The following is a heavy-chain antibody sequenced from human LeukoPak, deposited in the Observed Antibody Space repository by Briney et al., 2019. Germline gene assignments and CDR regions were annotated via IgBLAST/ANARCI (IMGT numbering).Heavy chain of an antibody. CDR1: GYSISSGYY. Sequence: SETLSLTCAVSGYSISSGYYWGGIRQPRGRGREGIGIIYHSGSTYYNPSLKSRVTISVDTSKNQFSLKLSSVTAADTAVYYCAREAAAGSNWFDRWGQGTLVTVSS. V-gene: IGHV4-38-2*02. D-gene: IGHD6-13*01. CDR3: AREAAAGSNWFDR. CDR2: IYHSGST. J-gene: IGHJ5*02.